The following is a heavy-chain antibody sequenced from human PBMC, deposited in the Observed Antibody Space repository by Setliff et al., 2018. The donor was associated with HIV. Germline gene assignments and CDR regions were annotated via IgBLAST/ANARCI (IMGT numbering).Heavy chain of an antibody. J-gene: IGHJ4*02. V-gene: IGHV1-18*01. CDR1: GYTFTSYG. CDR3: ARDTNLIYDSSGYYPYTFDY. CDR2: ISAYNGNT. Sequence: RASVKVSCKASGYTFTSYGISWVRQAPGQGLEWMGWISAYNGNTNYAQKLQGRVTMTTDTSTSTAYMELRSLRSDDTAVYYCARDTNLIYDSSGYYPYTFDYWGQGTLVTVSS. D-gene: IGHD3-22*01.